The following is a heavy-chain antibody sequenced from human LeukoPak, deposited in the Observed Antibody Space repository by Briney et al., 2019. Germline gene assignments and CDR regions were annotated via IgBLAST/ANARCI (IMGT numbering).Heavy chain of an antibody. CDR1: GDRVSSNSGA. D-gene: IGHD1-1*01. Sequence: SQTLSLPCVISGDRVSSNSGAWKWITPSPSRGLEWLGRTYYRYKWYNEYAVSMKSRLTINPDTSKDQFSLHLASVTPEDTAVYYCAKGIRGTTACFDSWGQGTLVSVSS. V-gene: IGHV6-1*01. J-gene: IGHJ4*02. CDR3: AKGIRGTTACFDS. CDR2: TYYRYKWYN.